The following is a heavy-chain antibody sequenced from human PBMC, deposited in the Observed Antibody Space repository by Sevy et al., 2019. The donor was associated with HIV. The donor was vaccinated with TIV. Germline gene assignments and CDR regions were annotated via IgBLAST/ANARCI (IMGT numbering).Heavy chain of an antibody. CDR1: GFTFSSHS. CDR2: ISSTSSYI. D-gene: IGHD1-26*01. V-gene: IGHV3-21*01. CDR3: AREAQVVGVDLDF. Sequence: GGSLRLSCAASGFTFSSHSMNWVRQAPGKGLEWVASISSTSSYIYHADPAKGRFTVSRDNAKNSLFLQMNNLRVDDTAVYYCAREAQVVGVDLDFWGQGTLVTVSS. J-gene: IGHJ4*02.